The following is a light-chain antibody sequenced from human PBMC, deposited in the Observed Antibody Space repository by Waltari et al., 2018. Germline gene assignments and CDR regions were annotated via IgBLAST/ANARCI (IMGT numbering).Light chain of an antibody. CDR1: SFNIGSNP. CDR2: NHN. Sequence: QSVLTQPPSASGTLGQRVALSCSGSSFNIGSNPVNWYQQLPRTAPKLLIYNHNQRPSGVPDRFSGSKSGTSASLAISGLQSEDESDYYCAVWDDSLNGVVFGGGTKLTVL. J-gene: IGLJ2*01. CDR3: AVWDDSLNGVV. V-gene: IGLV1-44*01.